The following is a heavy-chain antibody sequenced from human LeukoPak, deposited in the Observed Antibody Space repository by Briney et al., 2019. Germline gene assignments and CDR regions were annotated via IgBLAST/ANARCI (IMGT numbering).Heavy chain of an antibody. CDR1: GGPFSGYF. CDR3: ARRYYYNLGSFPFDF. Sequence: SETLSLTCAVSGGPFSGYFWSWIRQPPGKGLEWIGEIHNSGTTNYNPSLNSRVTILEDTSKNQIYLNLRSVTAADTAVYYCARRYYYNLGSFPFDFWGQGTLVTVSS. CDR2: IHNSGTT. V-gene: IGHV4-34*01. J-gene: IGHJ4*02. D-gene: IGHD3-10*01.